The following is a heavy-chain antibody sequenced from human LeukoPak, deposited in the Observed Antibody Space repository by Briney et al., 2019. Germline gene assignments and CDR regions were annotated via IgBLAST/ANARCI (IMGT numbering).Heavy chain of an antibody. CDR3: ARAMTTVFDY. Sequence: PGGSLRLSCAASGFTFRSYSMNWVRQAPGKGLEWVSSISSSSSYIYYADSVKGRFTISRDNAKNSLYLQMNSLRAEDTAVYYCARAMTTVFDYWGQGTLVTVSS. V-gene: IGHV3-21*01. J-gene: IGHJ4*02. CDR2: ISSSSSYI. D-gene: IGHD4-17*01. CDR1: GFTFRSYS.